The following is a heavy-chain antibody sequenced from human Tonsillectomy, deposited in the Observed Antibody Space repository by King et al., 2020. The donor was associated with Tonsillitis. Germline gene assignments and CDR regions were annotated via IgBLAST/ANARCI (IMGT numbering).Heavy chain of an antibody. CDR2: ISRSSTYT. J-gene: IGHJ4*02. Sequence: VQLVESGGGLVKPGGSLRLSCAVSGFTFSNYNMSWIRQAPGKGLEWVSYISRSSTYTNYADSVKGRFTISRDNAKNSLSLQMNSLRAEDTAVYFCARLTVDPAGDPDYLDYWGQGTLVTVSS. D-gene: IGHD2-21*02. CDR1: GFTFSNYN. V-gene: IGHV3-11*06. CDR3: ARLTVDPAGDPDYLDY.